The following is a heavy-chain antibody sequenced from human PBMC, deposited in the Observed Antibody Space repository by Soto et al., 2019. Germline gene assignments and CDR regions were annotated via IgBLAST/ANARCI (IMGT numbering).Heavy chain of an antibody. Sequence: GASVKVSCKAFGGTFSSYTISWVRQAPGQGLEWMGRIIPILGIANYAQKFQGRVTITADKSTSTAYMELSSLRSEDTAVYYCARDHCSSTSCYSYYYYYMDVWGKGTTVTVSS. J-gene: IGHJ6*03. CDR2: IIPILGIA. D-gene: IGHD2-2*02. V-gene: IGHV1-69*04. CDR1: GGTFSSYT. CDR3: ARDHCSSTSCYSYYYYYMDV.